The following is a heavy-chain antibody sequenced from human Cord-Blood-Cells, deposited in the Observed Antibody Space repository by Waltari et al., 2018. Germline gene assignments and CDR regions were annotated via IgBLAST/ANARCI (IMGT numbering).Heavy chain of an antibody. CDR2: ISSSSSYI. V-gene: IGHV3-21*01. CDR3: ASGVEYYDFWSGYYNWFDP. Sequence: EVQLVESGGGLVKPGGSLRLSCAASGFTFSSYSMNWVRQAPGKGLELVSSISSSSSYIYYADSVKGRFTISRDNAKNSLYLQMNSLRAEDTAVYYCASGVEYYDFWSGYYNWFDPWGQGTLVTVSS. D-gene: IGHD3-3*01. J-gene: IGHJ5*02. CDR1: GFTFSSYS.